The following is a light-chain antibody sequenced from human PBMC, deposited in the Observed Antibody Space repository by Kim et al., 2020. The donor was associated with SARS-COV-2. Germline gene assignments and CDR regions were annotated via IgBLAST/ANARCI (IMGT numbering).Light chain of an antibody. V-gene: IGKV3-15*01. J-gene: IGKJ1*01. CDR3: QQYNNWPET. CDR2: GAS. Sequence: ESPGERATLSCRASQSVSNSLAWYQQKPGQAPRLLIYGASTRATGIPARFSGSGSRTEFTLTISSLQSEDFAVYYCQQYNNWPETFGQGTKVDIK. CDR1: QSVSNS.